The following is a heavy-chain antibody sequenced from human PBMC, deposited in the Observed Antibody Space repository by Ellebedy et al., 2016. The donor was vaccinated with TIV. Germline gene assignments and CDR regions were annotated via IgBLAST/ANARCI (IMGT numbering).Heavy chain of an antibody. D-gene: IGHD2-15*01. Sequence: GGSLRLSCAASGFTFSSYSMNWVRQAPGKGLEWVSYISSSSSTIYYADSVKGRFTISRDNAKNSLYLQMNSLRDEDTAVYYCARRTLGYCSGGSCYPYGMDVWGQGTTVTVSS. V-gene: IGHV3-48*02. CDR2: ISSSSSTI. CDR1: GFTFSSYS. J-gene: IGHJ6*02. CDR3: ARRTLGYCSGGSCYPYGMDV.